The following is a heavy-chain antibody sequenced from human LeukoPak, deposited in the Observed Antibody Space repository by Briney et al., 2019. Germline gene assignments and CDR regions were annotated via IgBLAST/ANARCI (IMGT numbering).Heavy chain of an antibody. D-gene: IGHD3-22*01. CDR2: INDSGST. CDR3: ARHPMIVVGNWFDP. CDR1: GGSFSGYY. J-gene: IGHJ5*02. V-gene: IGHV4-34*01. Sequence: PSETLSLTCAVYGGSFSGYYWSWIRQPPGKGLEWIGEINDSGSTSYNPSLKSRVTISVDTSKNQFSLKLSSVTAADTAVYYCARHPMIVVGNWFDPWGQGTLVTVSS.